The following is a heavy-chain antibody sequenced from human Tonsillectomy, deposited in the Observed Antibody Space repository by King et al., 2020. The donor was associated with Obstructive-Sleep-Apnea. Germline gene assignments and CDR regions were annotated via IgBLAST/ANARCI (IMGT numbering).Heavy chain of an antibody. D-gene: IGHD3-10*01. J-gene: IGHJ4*02. CDR1: GFTFDDYA. V-gene: IGHV3-9*01. Sequence: VQLVESGGGLVQPGRSLRLSCAASGFTFDDYAMHWVRQAPGKGLEWVSGISWNSGSIGYADSVKGRFTISRDNAKNSLYLQMNSLRAEDTALYYCAKPFGPGSGSYYVPLPFDYWGQGTLVTVSS. CDR3: AKPFGPGSGSYYVPLPFDY. CDR2: ISWNSGSI.